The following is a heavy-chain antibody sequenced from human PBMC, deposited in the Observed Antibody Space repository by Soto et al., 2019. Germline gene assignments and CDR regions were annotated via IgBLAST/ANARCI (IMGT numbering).Heavy chain of an antibody. J-gene: IGHJ4*02. Sequence: PGGSLRLSCAASGFTFSTYSLAWVRQAPGKGPEWVGRIKSNIDGGTTDYAAPVKGRFTVSRDDSENTLYLQMNSLKTEDTAVYYCSHGYYQYFNSWGQGTLVTVSS. V-gene: IGHV3-15*01. D-gene: IGHD5-18*01. CDR3: SHGYYQYFNS. CDR1: GFTFSTYS. CDR2: IKSNIDGGTT.